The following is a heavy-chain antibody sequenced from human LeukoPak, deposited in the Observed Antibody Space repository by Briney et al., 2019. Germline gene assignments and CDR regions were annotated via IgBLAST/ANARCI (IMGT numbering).Heavy chain of an antibody. Sequence: ASVKVSCKASGYTFTSYDINWVRQATGQGLEWMGWMNPNSGNTGYAQKFQGRVTMTRNTSISTAYMELSSLRSEDTALYYCAKDGSPTMILPELWGQGTLVTVSS. V-gene: IGHV1-8*01. CDR1: GYTFTSYD. J-gene: IGHJ4*02. CDR3: AKDGSPTMILPEL. CDR2: MNPNSGNT. D-gene: IGHD3-10*01.